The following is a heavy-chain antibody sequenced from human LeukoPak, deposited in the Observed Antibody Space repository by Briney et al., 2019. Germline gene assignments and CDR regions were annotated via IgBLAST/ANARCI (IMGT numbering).Heavy chain of an antibody. V-gene: IGHV3-43*01. CDR1: GLTFDDYT. CDR2: ISWDGGST. D-gene: IGHD5-18*01. Sequence: GGSLRLSCAASGLTFDDYTMHWVRPAPGKGLEWVSLISWDGGSTYYADSVKGRFTISRDNSKNSLYLQMNSLRTEDTALYYCAKEAAMVMDVWGQGTTVTVSS. CDR3: AKEAAMVMDV. J-gene: IGHJ6*02.